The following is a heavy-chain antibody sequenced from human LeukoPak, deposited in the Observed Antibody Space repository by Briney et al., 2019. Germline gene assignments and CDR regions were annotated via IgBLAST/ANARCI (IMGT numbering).Heavy chain of an antibody. D-gene: IGHD2-15*01. J-gene: IGHJ4*02. Sequence: ASVKVTRKASGYTFTSYGNSWVRQPPGQGLEWMGWISSYNGNTNIAQKLQGRVTMTTDTSTSTAYMEMRSLISDDTAVYYCARVLLSSYCSGGSCYSDYFDYWGQGTLVTVSS. CDR1: GYTFTSYG. CDR3: ARVLLSSYCSGGSCYSDYFDY. V-gene: IGHV1-18*01. CDR2: ISSYNGNT.